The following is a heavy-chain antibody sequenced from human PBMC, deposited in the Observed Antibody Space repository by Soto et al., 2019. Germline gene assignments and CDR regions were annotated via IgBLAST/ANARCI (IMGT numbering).Heavy chain of an antibody. CDR2: ITGSGGAV. J-gene: IGHJ4*02. Sequence: GGSLRLSCAASEFTFGNYAMTWVRQAPGKGLEWVSVITGSGGAVNYADSVKGRFTISRDNSKNTLYLQMNSLRAEDTAVYYCAKTQGYFDYWGQGTLVTVSS. V-gene: IGHV3-23*01. CDR3: AKTQGYFDY. CDR1: EFTFGNYA.